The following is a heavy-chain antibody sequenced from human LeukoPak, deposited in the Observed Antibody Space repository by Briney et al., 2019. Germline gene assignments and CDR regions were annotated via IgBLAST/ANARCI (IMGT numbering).Heavy chain of an antibody. V-gene: IGHV3-66*01. CDR1: GFTVSSND. J-gene: IGHJ4*02. D-gene: IGHD3-9*01. CDR3: ASLVRGSNPGYFDS. Sequence: GGSLRLSCAASGFTVSSNDMSWVRQAPGEGLEGVSVIFSGGITNYADSVKGRFTISRDNSKNTLYLQMNSLRGEGTAVYYCASLVRGSNPGYFDSWGQGTQVTVSS. CDR2: IFSGGIT.